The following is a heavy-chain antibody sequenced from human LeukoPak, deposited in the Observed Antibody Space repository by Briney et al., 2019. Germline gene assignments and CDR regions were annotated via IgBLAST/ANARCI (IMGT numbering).Heavy chain of an antibody. D-gene: IGHD3-3*01. CDR3: ARDPVDFWSGYYALNYYYYYMDV. Sequence: ASVKVSCKTSGYTFTSYDLNWVRQAPGQGLEWMGWINPNSGGTNYAQKFQGRVTMTRDTSISTAYMELSRLRSDDTAVYYCARDPVDFWSGYYALNYYYYYMDVWGKGTTVTVSS. CDR1: GYTFTSYD. V-gene: IGHV1-2*02. CDR2: INPNSGGT. J-gene: IGHJ6*03.